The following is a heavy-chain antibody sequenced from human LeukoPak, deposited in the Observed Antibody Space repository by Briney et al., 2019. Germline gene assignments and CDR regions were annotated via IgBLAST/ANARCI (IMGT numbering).Heavy chain of an antibody. CDR2: ISYDGSNK. D-gene: IGHD3-16*02. CDR1: GFTFSSYG. J-gene: IGHJ4*02. CDR3: ARGFRESMITFGGVIGVVDY. Sequence: PGGSLRLSCAASGFTFSSYGMPWVRQAPGKGLEWVAVISYDGSNKYYADSVKGRFTISRDNSKNTLYLQMNSLRAEDTAVYYCARGFRESMITFGGVIGVVDYWGQGTLVTVSS. V-gene: IGHV3-30*03.